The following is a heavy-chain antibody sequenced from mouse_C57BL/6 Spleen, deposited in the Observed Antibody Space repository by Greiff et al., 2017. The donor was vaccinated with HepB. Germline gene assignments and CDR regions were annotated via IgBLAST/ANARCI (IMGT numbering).Heavy chain of an antibody. CDR1: GYTFTDYY. J-gene: IGHJ2*01. V-gene: IGHV1-26*01. Sequence: VQLQQSGPELVKPGASVKISCKASGYTFTDYYMNWVKQSHGKSLEWIGDINPNNGGTSYNQKFKGKATLTVDKSSSTAYMELRSLTSEDSAVYYCARRGVITTVVSLDYWGQGTTLTVSS. CDR2: INPNNGGT. D-gene: IGHD1-1*01. CDR3: ARRGVITTVVSLDY.